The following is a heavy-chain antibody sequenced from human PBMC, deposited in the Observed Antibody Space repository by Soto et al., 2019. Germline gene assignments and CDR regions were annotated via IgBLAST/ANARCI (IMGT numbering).Heavy chain of an antibody. D-gene: IGHD5-18*01. Sequence: ASVKVSCKAAGYTFTGYYMHWVRQAPGQGLEWMGWINPNSGGTNYAQKFQGRVTMTRDTSISTAYMELSRLRSDDTAVYYCARDRRIQLCLRCVYYHYGMAVCGQGTTVTGSS. CDR1: GYTFTGYY. V-gene: IGHV1-2*02. J-gene: IGHJ6*02. CDR2: INPNSGGT. CDR3: ARDRRIQLCLRCVYYHYGMAV.